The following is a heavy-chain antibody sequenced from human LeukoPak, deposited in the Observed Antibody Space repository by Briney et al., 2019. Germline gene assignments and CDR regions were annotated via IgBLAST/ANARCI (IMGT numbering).Heavy chain of an antibody. CDR1: GYSFTSYW. CDR3: ARPRAAAGNWFDP. CDR2: IYPGDSDT. Sequence: GESLKISCKGSGYSFTSYWIGWVRQMPGKGLERMGIIYPGDSDTRYSPSFQGQVTISADKSISTAYLQWSSLKASDTAMYYCARPRAAAGNWFDPWGQGTLVTVSS. J-gene: IGHJ5*02. D-gene: IGHD6-13*01. V-gene: IGHV5-51*01.